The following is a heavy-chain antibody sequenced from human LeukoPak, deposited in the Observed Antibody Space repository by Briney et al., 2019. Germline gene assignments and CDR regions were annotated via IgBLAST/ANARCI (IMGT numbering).Heavy chain of an antibody. V-gene: IGHV4-59*01. D-gene: IGHD5-24*01. Sequence: SETLSLTYTVSGGSISNYYWNWIRQPPGKGLEWIGFIYYSGFANYSPSLKSRVTISVDTSKNQFSLKLTSVTPADTAVYYCARDAEMSTPYYYAMDVWGLGTTVTVS. CDR2: IYYSGFA. CDR1: GGSISNYY. J-gene: IGHJ6*02. CDR3: ARDAEMSTPYYYAMDV.